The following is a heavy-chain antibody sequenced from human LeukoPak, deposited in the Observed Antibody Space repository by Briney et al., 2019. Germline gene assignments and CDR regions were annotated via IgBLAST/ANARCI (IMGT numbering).Heavy chain of an antibody. J-gene: IGHJ4*02. D-gene: IGHD5-24*01. V-gene: IGHV3-74*01. Sequence: GGSLRLSCAASGFTFSSYWMHWVGQAPGTGLVWVSRINTDGSSTNYADSVKGRFTISRDNAKNTLYLQMNSLRAEDTAVYYCASTRRDGYNYWAYWGQGTLVTVSS. CDR3: ASTRRDGYNYWAY. CDR1: GFTFSSYW. CDR2: INTDGSST.